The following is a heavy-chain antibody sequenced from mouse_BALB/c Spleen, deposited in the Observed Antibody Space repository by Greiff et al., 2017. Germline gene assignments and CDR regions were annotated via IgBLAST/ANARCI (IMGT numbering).Heavy chain of an antibody. J-gene: IGHJ3*01. CDR3: ARGDKTWFAY. Sequence: EVMLVESGGGLMKPGGSLKLSCAASGFTFSSYAMSWVRQTPEKRLEWVASISSGGSTYYPDSVKGRFTISRDNARNILYLQMSSLRSEDTAMYYCARGDKTWFAYWGQGTLVTVSA. CDR1: GFTFSSYA. V-gene: IGHV5-6-5*01. CDR2: ISSGGST.